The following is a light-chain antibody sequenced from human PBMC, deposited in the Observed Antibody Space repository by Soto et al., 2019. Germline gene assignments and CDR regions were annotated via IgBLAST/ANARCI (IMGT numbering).Light chain of an antibody. J-gene: IGLJ1*01. V-gene: IGLV2-23*01. CDR2: EGS. CDR1: SSNIGTNF. CDR3: CSYAGTFYV. Sequence: QSVLTQPPSASATPGQRVSISCSGSSSNIGTNFVSWYQQLPGTAPKLMIYEGSKRPSGVSNRFSGSKSGNTASLTISGLQAEDEADYYCCSYAGTFYVFGTGTKLTVL.